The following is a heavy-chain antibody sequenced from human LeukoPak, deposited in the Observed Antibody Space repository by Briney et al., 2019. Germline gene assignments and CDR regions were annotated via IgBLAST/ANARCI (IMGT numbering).Heavy chain of an antibody. V-gene: IGHV3-43*02. CDR1: GFTFDDYA. Sequence: PGGSLILSCAASGFTFDDYAMHWVRQAPGKGLEWVSLISGDGGSTYYADSVKGRFTISRDNSKNSLYLQMNSLRTEDTALYYCAKDITRMTTVAYYYYYGMDVWGQGTTVTVSS. CDR3: AKDITRMTTVAYYYYYGMDV. D-gene: IGHD4-23*01. J-gene: IGHJ6*02. CDR2: ISGDGGST.